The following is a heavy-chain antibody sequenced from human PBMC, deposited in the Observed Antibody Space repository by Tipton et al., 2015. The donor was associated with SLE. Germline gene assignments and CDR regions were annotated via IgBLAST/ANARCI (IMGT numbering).Heavy chain of an antibody. CDR2: VYSSDRT. J-gene: IGHJ3*01. Sequence: TLSLTCTVSGGSINNQDWSWIRQPPGKGLEWIVYVYSSDRTTHKPSLQSRVIISVDTSKNHVSLKLDSVTAADSAVYYGARVAWRWLLQGTFDLWGPGTMVTVSS. D-gene: IGHD1-26*01. V-gene: IGHV4-59*11. CDR1: GGSINNQD. CDR3: ARVAWRWLLQGTFDL.